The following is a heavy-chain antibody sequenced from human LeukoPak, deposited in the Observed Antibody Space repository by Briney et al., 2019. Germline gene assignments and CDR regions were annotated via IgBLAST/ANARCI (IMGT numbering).Heavy chain of an antibody. D-gene: IGHD6-13*01. CDR1: GYTFTDYY. CDR2: VNPNNGGT. V-gene: IGHV1-2*02. CDR3: ARGRSRSWYNWFAP. Sequence: ASVKVSFKACGYTFTDYYINRVGQAPRQGLEWMGWVNPNNGGTNYARKVQCRVAMPGERSVRTAYMERSRLGSDGRAVCSCARGRSRSWYNWFAPWGQGTLVTVSS. J-gene: IGHJ5*02.